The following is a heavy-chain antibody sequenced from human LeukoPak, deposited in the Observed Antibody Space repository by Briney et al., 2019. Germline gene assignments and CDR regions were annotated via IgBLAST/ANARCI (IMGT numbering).Heavy chain of an antibody. J-gene: IGHJ4*02. Sequence: GGSLRLSCAASGFTFSNYAMSWVRQAPGKGLEWVSTITGCGGSTYYADSVKGRLTISRDDFKNTLYLQMSSLRDEDTAVYYCTTYSRSLDYWGQGTLVTVSS. V-gene: IGHV3-23*01. CDR3: TTYSRSLDY. CDR1: GFTFSNYA. CDR2: ITGCGGST. D-gene: IGHD1-26*01.